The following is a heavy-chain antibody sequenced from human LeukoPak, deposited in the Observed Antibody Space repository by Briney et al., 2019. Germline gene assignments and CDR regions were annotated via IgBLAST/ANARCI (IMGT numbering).Heavy chain of an antibody. D-gene: IGHD2-8*01. CDR1: GYTFPSYG. Sequence: ASVKVSCKAPGYTFPSYGISWVRPAPGQGLEWMGWISAYNGNTNYAQKLQGRVTLTTDLSASEAYIGLRSVRSYDTDRYYCARYIQDSELTGNFDYWGQGTLVSVSS. CDR2: ISAYNGNT. J-gene: IGHJ4*02. V-gene: IGHV1-18*01. CDR3: ARYIQDSELTGNFDY.